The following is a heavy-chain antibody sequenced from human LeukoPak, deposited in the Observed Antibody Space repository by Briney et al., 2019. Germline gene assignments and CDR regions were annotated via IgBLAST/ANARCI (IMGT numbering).Heavy chain of an antibody. CDR3: ARSSSAYYYEFDY. J-gene: IGHJ4*02. Sequence: GGSLRLSCAASGFTFSSNAMSWVRQAPGKGLEWVSVIYIGGDTSYADSVKGRFTISRDNSKNTLYLQMNSLRAEDTAVYYCARSSSAYYYEFDYWGQGTLVTVSS. CDR2: IYIGGDT. D-gene: IGHD3-22*01. CDR1: GFTFSSNA. V-gene: IGHV3-53*01.